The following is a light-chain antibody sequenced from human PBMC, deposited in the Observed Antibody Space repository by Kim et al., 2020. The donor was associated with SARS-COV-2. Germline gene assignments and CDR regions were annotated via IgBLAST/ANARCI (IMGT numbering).Light chain of an antibody. J-gene: IGLJ2*01. CDR2: GKN. CDR1: SQRSYY. V-gene: IGLV3-19*01. CDR3: NSRDSNDNVV. Sequence: VALGQTVRITSQGDSQRSYYATWDKQQPGQGPIVGILGKNNRPSGIPDRFSGSSSGNTASLTITGTQAGDEAVYYCNSRDSNDNVVFGGGTQLTVL.